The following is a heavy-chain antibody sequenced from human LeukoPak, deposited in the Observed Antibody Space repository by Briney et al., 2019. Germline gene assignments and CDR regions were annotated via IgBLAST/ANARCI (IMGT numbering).Heavy chain of an antibody. V-gene: IGHV4-59*12. Sequence: PSETLSLTCTVSGGSISSYYWNWIRQPPGRGLEWIGYIYYSGNTNYNPSLKGRVTISVDTSTNQFSLKLSSVTAADTAVYYCARAAFWGYFDLWGRGTLVTVSS. CDR2: IYYSGNT. J-gene: IGHJ2*01. CDR3: ARAAFWGYFDL. CDR1: GGSISSYY. D-gene: IGHD7-27*01.